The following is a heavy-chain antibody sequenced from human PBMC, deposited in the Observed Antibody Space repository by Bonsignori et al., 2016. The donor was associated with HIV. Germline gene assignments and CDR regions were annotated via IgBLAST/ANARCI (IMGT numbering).Heavy chain of an antibody. CDR3: VRGPSDGGNKYYFPFDS. D-gene: IGHD4-23*01. CDR2: SRNKAKRLTT. J-gene: IGHJ4*02. V-gene: IGHV3-72*01. Sequence: VRQAPGKGLEWVARSRNKAKRLTTEYAPSVKGRFTTSRDDSQSSLYLQMNSLKTEDTAVYYCVRGPSDGGNKYYFPFDSWGRGTLVTVSS.